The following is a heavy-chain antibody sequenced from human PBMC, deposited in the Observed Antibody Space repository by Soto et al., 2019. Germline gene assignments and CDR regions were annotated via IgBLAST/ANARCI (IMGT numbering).Heavy chain of an antibody. CDR2: IYYSGST. Sequence: QVQLQESGPGLVKPSETLSLTCTVSGGSISSYYWSWIRQPPGKGLEWIGYIYYSGSTNYNPSLKSRVPISVDTSKNQFSLKLSSVTAADTAVYYFARPALHDAFDIWRQKPMVTVSS. J-gene: IGHJ3*02. CDR1: GGSISSYY. D-gene: IGHD2-2*01. V-gene: IGHV4-59*08. CDR3: ARPALHDAFDI.